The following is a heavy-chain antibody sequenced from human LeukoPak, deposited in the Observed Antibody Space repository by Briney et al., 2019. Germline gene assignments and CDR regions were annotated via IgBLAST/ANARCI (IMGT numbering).Heavy chain of an antibody. D-gene: IGHD4-23*01. CDR3: AKGIVDYGGTGVFYYYYMDV. V-gene: IGHV3-33*06. J-gene: IGHJ6*03. CDR2: IWYDGSNK. CDR1: GFTFSSYG. Sequence: PGGSLRLSCAASGFTFSSYGMHWVRQAPGKGLEWVAVIWYDGSNKYYADSVKGRFTISRDNSKNTLYLQMNSLSAEDTAVYYCAKGIVDYGGTGVFYYYYMDVWGKGTTVTVSS.